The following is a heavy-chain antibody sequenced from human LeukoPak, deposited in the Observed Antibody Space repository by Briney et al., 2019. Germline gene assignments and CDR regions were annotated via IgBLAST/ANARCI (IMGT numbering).Heavy chain of an antibody. J-gene: IGHJ6*03. D-gene: IGHD2-15*01. CDR2: ISGSGGST. CDR1: KFTFSNYA. Sequence: GGSLRLSCAASKFTFSNYAMSWVRQAPGKGLEWVSAISGSGGSTYYADSVKGRFTISRDNSKNTLYLQMNSLRAEDTAVYYCAKGDCSGGSCSAYYYYYYMDVWGKGTTVTVSS. V-gene: IGHV3-23*01. CDR3: AKGDCSGGSCSAYYYYYYMDV.